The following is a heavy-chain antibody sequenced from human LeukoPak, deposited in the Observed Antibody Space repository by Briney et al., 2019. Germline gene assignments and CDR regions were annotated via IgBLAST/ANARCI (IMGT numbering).Heavy chain of an antibody. Sequence: GGSLRLSCAASGFTFSSYAMSWVRQAPGKGLEWVAFIRYDGSNKYYADSVKGRFTTSRDNSKNTLSLQMNSLRAEDTAVYSCAKSGFPHGSGSYHPDYWGQGTLVTVSS. J-gene: IGHJ4*02. CDR3: AKSGFPHGSGSYHPDY. CDR1: GFTFSSYA. D-gene: IGHD3-10*01. CDR2: IRYDGSNK. V-gene: IGHV3-30*02.